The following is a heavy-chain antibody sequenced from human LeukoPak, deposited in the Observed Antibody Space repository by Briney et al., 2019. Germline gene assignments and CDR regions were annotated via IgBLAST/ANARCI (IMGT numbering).Heavy chain of an antibody. J-gene: IGHJ4*02. CDR3: ASETYYYGSGSYYEGQM. D-gene: IGHD3-10*01. V-gene: IGHV3-74*01. CDR1: GFTFSSYW. CDR2: INSNGRST. Sequence: GGSLRLSCAASGFTFSSYWMHWVRQAPGKGLVWVSRINSNGRSTSYADFVKGRFTISRDNAKNTLYLQMNSLRAEDTAVYYCASETYYYGSGSYYEGQMWGQGTLVTVSS.